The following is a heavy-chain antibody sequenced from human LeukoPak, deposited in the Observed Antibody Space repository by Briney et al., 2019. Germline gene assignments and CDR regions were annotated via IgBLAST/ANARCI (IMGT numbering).Heavy chain of an antibody. J-gene: IGHJ4*02. CDR3: AREHWFGELGT. CDR1: GFPFSSHG. V-gene: IGHV3-20*04. Sequence: GGSLRLSCAASGFPFSSHGMSWVRQAPGKGLEWVSGINWNGGSTGYADSVKGRFTITRDNAKGTLFLQMNSLRAEDTALYYCAREHWFGELGTWGQGTLVSVSS. CDR2: INWNGGST. D-gene: IGHD3-10*01.